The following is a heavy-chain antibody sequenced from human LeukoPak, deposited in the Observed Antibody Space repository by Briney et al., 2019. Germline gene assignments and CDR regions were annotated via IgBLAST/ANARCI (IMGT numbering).Heavy chain of an antibody. D-gene: IGHD2-2*02. CDR1: GFTFSSYW. V-gene: IGHV3-74*01. CDR2: INSDGSST. CDR3: ARGARYRYYYGMDV. Sequence: GGSLRLSCAASGFTFSSYWMHWVRQAPGKGLEWVSRINSDGSSTSYADSVKGRFTISRDNAKNTLYLQMNSLRAEDTAVYYCARGARYRYYYGMDVWGQGTTVTVSS. J-gene: IGHJ6*02.